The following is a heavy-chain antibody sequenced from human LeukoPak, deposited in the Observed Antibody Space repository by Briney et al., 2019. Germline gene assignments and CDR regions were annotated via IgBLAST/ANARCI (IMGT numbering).Heavy chain of an antibody. CDR1: GGSISSSNYY. V-gene: IGHV4-39*01. CDR3: ARAHWFVDYYYSMDV. Sequence: SQTLSLTCTVSGGSISSSNYYWGWIRQPPGKGLQWIGSIDYSGSTYYNPSLKSRATISVDTSKNQFSLKLNSMTAADTAVYYCARAHWFVDYYYSMDVWGKGATVTVSS. CDR2: IDYSGST. J-gene: IGHJ6*03. D-gene: IGHD3-10*01.